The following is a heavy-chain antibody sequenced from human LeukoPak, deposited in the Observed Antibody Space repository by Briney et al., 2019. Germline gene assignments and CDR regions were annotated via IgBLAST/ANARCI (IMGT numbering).Heavy chain of an antibody. CDR1: GGTFSNYA. J-gene: IGHJ3*02. V-gene: IGHV1-69*04. D-gene: IGHD6-13*01. Sequence: SVKVSFKASGGTFSNYAISWLRQAPGQGLEWMGRIIPILGIANYAQKFQGRVTITADKSTSTAYMELSSLRSEDTAVYYCAREATSSSWYQTDASDIWGQGTMVTVSS. CDR3: AREATSSSWYQTDASDI. CDR2: IIPILGIA.